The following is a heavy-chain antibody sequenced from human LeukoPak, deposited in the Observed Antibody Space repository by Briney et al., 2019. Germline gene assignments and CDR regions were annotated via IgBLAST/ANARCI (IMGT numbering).Heavy chain of an antibody. Sequence: GGSLRLSCAASGFTFSSYAMHWVRQAPGKGLEWVAVICYDGSNKYYADSVKGRFTISRDNSKNTLYLQMNSLRAEDTAVYYCAIDPRNVAAAGADFDYWGQGTLVTVSS. CDR1: GFTFSSYA. V-gene: IGHV3-30*14. D-gene: IGHD6-13*01. CDR2: ICYDGSNK. J-gene: IGHJ4*02. CDR3: AIDPRNVAAAGADFDY.